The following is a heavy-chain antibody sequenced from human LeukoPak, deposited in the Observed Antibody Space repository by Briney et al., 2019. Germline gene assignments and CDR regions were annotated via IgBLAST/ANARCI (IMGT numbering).Heavy chain of an antibody. Sequence: GASVKVSCKASGYTFTSYDINWVRQATGQGLEWMGWMNPNSGGTNYAQKFQGRVTMTRDTSISTAYMELSRLRSDDTAVYYCAREPPSYSSSRGDYWGQGTLVTVSS. CDR2: MNPNSGGT. J-gene: IGHJ4*02. D-gene: IGHD6-13*01. CDR1: GYTFTSYD. CDR3: AREPPSYSSSRGDY. V-gene: IGHV1-2*02.